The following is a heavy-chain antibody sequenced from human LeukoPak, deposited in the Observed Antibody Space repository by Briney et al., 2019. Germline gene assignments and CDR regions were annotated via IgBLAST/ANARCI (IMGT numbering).Heavy chain of an antibody. D-gene: IGHD6-13*01. CDR2: ISFTGTT. CDR3: ARGGVSAAAGTGVPHYYYGMDV. V-gene: IGHV4-59*12. Sequence: SETLSLTCTVSGGSISTYYWSWIRQPPGKGLEWIGYISFTGTTNYNPSLKSRVTISVDTSKNQFSLKLSSVTAADTAVYYCARGGVSAAAGTGVPHYYYGMDVWGQGTTVTVSS. J-gene: IGHJ6*02. CDR1: GGSISTYY.